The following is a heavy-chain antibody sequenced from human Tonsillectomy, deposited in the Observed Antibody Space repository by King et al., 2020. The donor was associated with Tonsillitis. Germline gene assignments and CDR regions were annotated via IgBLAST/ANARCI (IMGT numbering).Heavy chain of an antibody. J-gene: IGHJ6*02. CDR2: ITSSSHYI. D-gene: IGHD6-13*01. CDR1: GFTFSTYG. Sequence: QLVQSGGGLVKPGGSLRLSCAASGFTFSTYGMNWVRQAPGKGLEWVSSITSSSHYIYYGASVKGRFTISRDNAKNSLLLQMNSLRAEDTAVYYCARGAAAAGTFAMDVWGQGTTVTVSS. CDR3: ARGAAAAGTFAMDV. V-gene: IGHV3-21*01.